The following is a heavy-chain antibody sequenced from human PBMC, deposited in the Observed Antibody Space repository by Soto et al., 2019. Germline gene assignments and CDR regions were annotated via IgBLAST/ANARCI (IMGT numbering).Heavy chain of an antibody. CDR1: GYKFTTYS. CDR2: FYPGVSDS. J-gene: IGHJ3*02. CDR3: TRHMKSTMTTYGFDI. Sequence: GECLKISCKGSGYKFTTYSLGSVRQKPGKGLEWMGLFYPGVSDSRYSPSFRGQVTFSVDKSVSTAYLQWSSLKASDTAIYYCTRHMKSTMTTYGFDIWGQGTKVTVTS. D-gene: IGHD4-17*01. V-gene: IGHV5-51*01.